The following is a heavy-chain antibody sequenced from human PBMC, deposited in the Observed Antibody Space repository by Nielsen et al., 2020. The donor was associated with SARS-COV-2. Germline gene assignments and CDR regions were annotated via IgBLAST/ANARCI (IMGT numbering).Heavy chain of an antibody. CDR1: GFTFSSYS. D-gene: IGHD3-10*01. J-gene: IGHJ4*02. CDR3: ARGIRLWFGELFLDY. CDR2: ISYDGSNK. V-gene: IGHV3-30*03. Sequence: GESLKISCAASGFTFSSYSMNWVRQAPGKGLKWVAVISYDGSNKYYADSVKGRFTISRDNSKNTLYLQMNSLRAEDTAVYYCARGIRLWFGELFLDYWGQGTLVTVSS.